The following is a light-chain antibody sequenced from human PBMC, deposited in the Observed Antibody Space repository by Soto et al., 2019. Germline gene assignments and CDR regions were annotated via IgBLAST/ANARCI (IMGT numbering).Light chain of an antibody. Sequence: AIQMTQFPSSLSASVGDRVTITCRASQDIRSDLGWYQQRPGKAPQLLIYATSSLQSGVPSRFSGSVSGTDFTLTITSLQPEDFATYHCLQDYNYPLTFGGGTKVEI. V-gene: IGKV1-6*01. CDR3: LQDYNYPLT. CDR1: QDIRSD. J-gene: IGKJ4*01. CDR2: ATS.